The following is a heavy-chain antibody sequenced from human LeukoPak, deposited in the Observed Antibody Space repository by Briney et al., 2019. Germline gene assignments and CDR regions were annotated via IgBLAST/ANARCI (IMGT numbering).Heavy chain of an antibody. CDR1: GGSISSGDYY. V-gene: IGHV4-30-4*01. CDR2: IYYSGST. J-gene: IGHJ6*02. Sequence: HSQTLSLTCTVSGGSISSGDYYWSWIRQPPGKGLEWIGYIYYSGSTYYNPSLKSRVTISVDTSKNQFSLKLSSVTAADTAVYYCARDQDLWFGENYGMDVWGQGTTVTVSS. CDR3: ARDQDLWFGENYGMDV. D-gene: IGHD3-10*01.